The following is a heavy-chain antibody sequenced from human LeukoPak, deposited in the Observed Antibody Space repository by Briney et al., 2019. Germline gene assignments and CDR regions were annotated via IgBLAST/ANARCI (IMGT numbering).Heavy chain of an antibody. CDR1: GASISSSHW. CDR2: ISHSGST. D-gene: IGHD4-17*01. Sequence: SETLSLTCAVSGASISSSHWWSWVRQSPGKGLGWIGKISHSGSTNYNPSLKSRVSISVDKTKNQFSLKLRSVTAADTAVYYCARLMYDYGDYEDYYDYMDVWGKGTTVTVSS. V-gene: IGHV4-4*02. CDR3: ARLMYDYGDYEDYYDYMDV. J-gene: IGHJ6*03.